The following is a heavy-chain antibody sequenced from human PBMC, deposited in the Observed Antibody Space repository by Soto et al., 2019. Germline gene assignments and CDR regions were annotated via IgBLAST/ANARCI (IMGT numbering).Heavy chain of an antibody. Sequence: ASVKVSCKASGYTFTSYGISWVRQAPGQGLEWMGWISAYNGNTNYAQKLQGRVTMTTDTSTSTAYMELRSLRSDDTAVDYCARDSALGAYGERGNYYYYYMDVWGKGTTVTVSS. V-gene: IGHV1-18*01. J-gene: IGHJ6*03. D-gene: IGHD4-17*01. CDR3: ARDSALGAYGERGNYYYYYMDV. CDR1: GYTFTSYG. CDR2: ISAYNGNT.